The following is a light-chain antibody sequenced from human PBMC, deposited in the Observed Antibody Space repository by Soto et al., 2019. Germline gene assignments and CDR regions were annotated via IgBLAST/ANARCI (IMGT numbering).Light chain of an antibody. CDR2: DAS. V-gene: IGKV3-11*01. CDR3: QQRSKWPGT. J-gene: IGKJ1*01. Sequence: ETVLTQSPATLSLSPGERATLSCRASQSVGSYLAWYQQKPGQAPRLLIYDASNRATGIPARFSGSGSGTDFTLTISSLEPEDFAVYYGQQRSKWPGTFAQGPKVDI. CDR1: QSVGSY.